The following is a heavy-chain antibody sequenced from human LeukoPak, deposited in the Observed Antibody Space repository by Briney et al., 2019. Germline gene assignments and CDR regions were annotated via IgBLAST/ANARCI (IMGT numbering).Heavy chain of an antibody. CDR1: GFTFSSYE. D-gene: IGHD4-17*01. J-gene: IGHJ4*02. CDR3: ARVSPNTVTTLQYFDY. Sequence: GGSLRLSCAASGFTFSSYEMNWVRQAPGKGLEWVSYISSSGSTIYYADSVKGRFTISRDNAKNSLYLQMNSLRAEDTAVYYCARVSPNTVTTLQYFDYWGQGTLVTISS. V-gene: IGHV3-48*03. CDR2: ISSSGSTI.